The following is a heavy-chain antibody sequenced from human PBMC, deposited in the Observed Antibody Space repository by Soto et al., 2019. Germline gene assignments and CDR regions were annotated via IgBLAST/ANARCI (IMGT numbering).Heavy chain of an antibody. CDR2: VYNSGST. Sequence: ETLSLTCTGSGGCISSNYWTWIRQPPGKGLEWIGYVYNSGSTNYNPSLKSRVTISEDTSKSQFSLKVNSMTAADTAVYYCERYRREAVAGYTLDNWGQGILVTVSS. D-gene: IGHD6-13*01. J-gene: IGHJ4*02. V-gene: IGHV4-59*01. CDR3: ERYRREAVAGYTLDN. CDR1: GGCISSNY.